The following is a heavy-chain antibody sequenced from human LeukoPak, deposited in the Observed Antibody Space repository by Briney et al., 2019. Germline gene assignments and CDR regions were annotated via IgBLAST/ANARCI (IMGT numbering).Heavy chain of an antibody. CDR1: GYTFTSYG. CDR3: ARDPAHGDPFDY. D-gene: IGHD4-17*01. CDR2: ISAYNGNT. J-gene: IGHJ4*02. V-gene: IGHV1-18*01. Sequence: ASVKVSCKASGYTFTSYGISWVQQAPGQGLEWMGWISAYNGNTNYAQKLQSRVTMTTDTSTSTAYMELRSLRSDDTAVYYCARDPAHGDPFDYWGQGTLVTVSS.